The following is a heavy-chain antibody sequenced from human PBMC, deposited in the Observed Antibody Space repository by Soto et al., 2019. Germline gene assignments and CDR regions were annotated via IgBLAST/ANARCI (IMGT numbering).Heavy chain of an antibody. CDR3: AKNFDYGDYDNWFDP. J-gene: IGHJ5*02. D-gene: IGHD4-17*01. CDR2: ISASGATT. V-gene: IGHV3-23*01. CDR1: GFSFSTYA. Sequence: GGSLRLSCAASGFSFSTYAMSWVRQAPGKGLEWVSTISASGATTYYAESVKGRFTISRDKTKNTLYLQMNSLRAEDTAVYYCAKNFDYGDYDNWFDPWGQGTLVTVSS.